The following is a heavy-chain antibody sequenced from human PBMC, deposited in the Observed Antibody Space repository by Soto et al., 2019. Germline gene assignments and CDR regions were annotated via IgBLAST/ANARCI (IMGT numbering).Heavy chain of an antibody. J-gene: IGHJ4*02. V-gene: IGHV3-74*01. CDR1: GFTFSSYW. CDR3: ARDPLQYYDFWSGYYDY. Sequence: PGGSLRLSCAASGFTFSSYWMHWVRQAPGKGLVWVSRINSDGSSTSYADSVKGRFTISRDNAKNTLYLQMNSLRAEDKAVYYCARDPLQYYDFWSGYYDYWGQGT. D-gene: IGHD3-3*01. CDR2: INSDGSST.